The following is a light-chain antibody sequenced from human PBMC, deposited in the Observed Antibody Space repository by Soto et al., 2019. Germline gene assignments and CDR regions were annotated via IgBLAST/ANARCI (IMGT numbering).Light chain of an antibody. CDR3: SSFISTSTLPYV. Sequence: ALTQPASVSGSPGQSITISCTGTSSDVGGYNYVSWYQQHPGKAPKLMIYEVTNRPSGISNRFSGSKSGNTASLTITGLQAEDEADYYCSSFISTSTLPYVFGTGTKVTVL. CDR2: EVT. J-gene: IGLJ1*01. V-gene: IGLV2-14*01. CDR1: SSDVGGYNY.